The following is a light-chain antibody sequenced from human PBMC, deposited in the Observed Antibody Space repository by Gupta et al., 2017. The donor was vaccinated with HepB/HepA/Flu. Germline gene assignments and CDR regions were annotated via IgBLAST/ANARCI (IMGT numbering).Light chain of an antibody. V-gene: IGLV3-19*01. CDR2: GQN. Sequence: SSELTQDPTVSVALGQTVRITCQGDSLRDYSANWYQQRPGQAPILIIYGQNHRPSGIPDRFSGSDSGNTASLTITGAQAEDEADYFCNSQDSAGNHVLFGGRTKLTVL. J-gene: IGLJ2*01. CDR1: SLRDYS. CDR3: NSQDSAGNHVL.